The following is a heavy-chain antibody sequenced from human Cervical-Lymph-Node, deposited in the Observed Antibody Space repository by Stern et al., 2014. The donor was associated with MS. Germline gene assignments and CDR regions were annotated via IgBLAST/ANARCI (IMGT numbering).Heavy chain of an antibody. J-gene: IGHJ4*02. Sequence: VQLGESGGGVVQPGRALRLSWVDSGFSFSSYGMHWVRQATGRGLEWGAVISYDGMYSYYADSVKGRFTISRDNSKNTLYLQLNSLRAEDTAVYYCAKDRGMIVVVTYSLDSWGQGTLVTVSS. D-gene: IGHD3-22*01. CDR2: ISYDGMYS. CDR1: GFSFSSYG. V-gene: IGHV3-30*18. CDR3: AKDRGMIVVVTYSLDS.